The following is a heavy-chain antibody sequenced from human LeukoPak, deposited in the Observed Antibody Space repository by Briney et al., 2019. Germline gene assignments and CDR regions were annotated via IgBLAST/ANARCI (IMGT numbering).Heavy chain of an antibody. Sequence: GGSLRLSCVASGFTFANHWMHWVRQAPGQGLVWVARIIDDGSLANYADSVQGRFTISRDNAKKTLFLQINSLRPDDTGVYYCGRDRVAGSGCCDSWGQGTLVTVSS. V-gene: IGHV3-74*01. CDR3: GRDRVAGSGCCDS. CDR1: GFTFANHW. J-gene: IGHJ4*02. CDR2: IIDDGSLA. D-gene: IGHD3-10*01.